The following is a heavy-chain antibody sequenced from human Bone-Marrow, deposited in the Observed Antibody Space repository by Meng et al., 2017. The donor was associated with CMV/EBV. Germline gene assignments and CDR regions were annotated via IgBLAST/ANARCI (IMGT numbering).Heavy chain of an antibody. D-gene: IGHD2-2*01. Sequence: GESLKISCAASGFTFSPYWMHWVRQAPGKGLEWVSRINSDGTSTSYADSVKGRLTIYRDNAKNTAYLQMDSLRVEDTAVYYCARGGRYCSTMSCLELENWGQGTRVTVSS. V-gene: IGHV3-74*01. CDR2: INSDGTST. CDR3: ARGGRYCSTMSCLELEN. CDR1: GFTFSPYW. J-gene: IGHJ4*02.